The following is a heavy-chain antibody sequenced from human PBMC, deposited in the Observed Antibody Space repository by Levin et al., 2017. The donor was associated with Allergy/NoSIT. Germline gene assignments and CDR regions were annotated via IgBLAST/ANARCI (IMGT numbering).Heavy chain of an antibody. CDR3: ARETLTMWHRNWFDP. V-gene: IGHV6-1*01. CDR2: TYYRSKWYN. D-gene: IGHD3-3*01. Sequence: SETLSLTCAISGDSVSSNSAAWNWIRQSPSRGLEWLGRTYYRSKWYNDYAVSVKSRITINPDTSKNQFSLQLNSVTPEDTAVYYCARETLTMWHRNWFDPWGQGTLVTVSS. CDR1: GDSVSSNSAA. J-gene: IGHJ5*02.